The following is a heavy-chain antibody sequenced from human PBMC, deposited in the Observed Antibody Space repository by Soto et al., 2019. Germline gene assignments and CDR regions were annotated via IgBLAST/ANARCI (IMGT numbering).Heavy chain of an antibody. CDR1: GFTFSSYA. V-gene: IGHV3-23*01. CDR3: AKSNRSTAQEGIDH. D-gene: IGHD4-17*01. J-gene: IGHJ4*02. CDR2: ISGSSGST. Sequence: GGSLRLSCAASGFTFSSYAMSWVRQAPGKGLEWVSGISGSSGSTFYADSVKGRCTVSRDNSKNTLYLQMNRLRAEDTALYYCAKSNRSTAQEGIDHWGQGNLVTVSS.